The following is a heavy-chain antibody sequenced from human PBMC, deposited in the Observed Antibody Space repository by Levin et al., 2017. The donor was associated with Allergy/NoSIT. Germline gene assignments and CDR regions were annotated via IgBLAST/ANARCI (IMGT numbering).Heavy chain of an antibody. CDR2: IYSGGST. D-gene: IGHD2-15*01. J-gene: IGHJ6*02. V-gene: IGHV3-53*01. Sequence: GGSLRLSCAASGFTVSSNYMSWVRQAPGKGLEWVSVIYSGGSTYYADSVKGRFTISRDNSKNTLYLQMNSLRAEDTAVYYCARDCSGGSCYSYYYGMDVWGQETTVTVSS. CDR3: ARDCSGGSCYSYYYGMDV. CDR1: GFTVSSNY.